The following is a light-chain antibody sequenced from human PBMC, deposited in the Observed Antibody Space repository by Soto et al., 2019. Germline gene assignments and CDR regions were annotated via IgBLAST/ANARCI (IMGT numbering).Light chain of an antibody. CDR1: NSNIGAGYD. J-gene: IGLJ3*02. V-gene: IGLV1-40*01. Sequence: QPVLTQPPSVSAAPGQRVTISCTGYNSNIGAGYDVHWYQQLPGTAPKLLIYGNSNRPSGVPDRFSASKSGTSASLAITGLQAEDEADYYCQSYDSSLSGWVFGGGTKLTVL. CDR3: QSYDSSLSGWV. CDR2: GNS.